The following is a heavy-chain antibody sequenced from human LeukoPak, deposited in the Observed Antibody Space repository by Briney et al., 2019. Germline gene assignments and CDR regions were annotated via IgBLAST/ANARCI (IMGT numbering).Heavy chain of an antibody. V-gene: IGHV4-59*01. D-gene: IGHD3-10*01. J-gene: IGHJ5*02. CDR3: ARDFPYYYGSGSYVDARHRSNWFGP. Sequence: PSETLSLTCTVSGGSISSYYWSWIRQPPGKGLEWIGYIYYSGSTNYNPSLKSRVTISVDTSKNQFSLKLSSVTAADTAVYYCARDFPYYYGSGSYVDARHRSNWFGPWGQGTLVTVSS. CDR2: IYYSGST. CDR1: GGSISSYY.